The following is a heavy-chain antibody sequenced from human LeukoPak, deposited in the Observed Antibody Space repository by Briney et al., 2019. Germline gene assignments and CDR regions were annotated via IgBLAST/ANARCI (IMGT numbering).Heavy chain of an antibody. V-gene: IGHV4-30-2*01. CDR2: IYHSGST. D-gene: IGHD2-2*01. J-gene: IGHJ6*03. Sequence: NASETLSLTCTVSGGSISSGGYYWSWIRQPPGKGLEWIGYIYHSGSTYYNPSLKSRVTISVDRSKNQFSLKLSSVTAADTAVYYCARDEPKYQLPRLHWVYMDVWGKGTTVTVSS. CDR1: GGSISSGGYY. CDR3: ARDEPKYQLPRLHWVYMDV.